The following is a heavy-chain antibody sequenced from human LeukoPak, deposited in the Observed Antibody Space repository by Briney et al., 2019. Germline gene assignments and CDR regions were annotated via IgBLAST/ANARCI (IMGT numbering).Heavy chain of an antibody. J-gene: IGHJ5*02. D-gene: IGHD2-21*02. Sequence: GGSLRLSCVASGFTFSSYSMNWVRQAPGKGLEWVSSISSSSSYIYYADSVKGRFTISRDNSKNTLYLQMNSLSAEDTAIYYCARKVPAMKANWFDPWGQGTLVIVSS. CDR3: ARKVPAMKANWFDP. V-gene: IGHV3-21*04. CDR2: ISSSSSYI. CDR1: GFTFSSYS.